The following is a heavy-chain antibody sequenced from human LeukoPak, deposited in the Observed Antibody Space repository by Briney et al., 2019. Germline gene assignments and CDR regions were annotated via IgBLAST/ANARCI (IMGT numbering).Heavy chain of an antibody. Sequence: GASVKVSCKASGGTFSSYAISWVRQAPGQGLEWMGRIIPLLGIANYAQKFQGRVTITADKSTSTAYMELSSLRSEGTAVYYCARAPLSNHPGDYGGQGTLVTPSS. V-gene: IGHV1-69*04. D-gene: IGHD4-11*01. CDR1: GGTFSSYA. J-gene: IGHJ4*02. CDR2: IIPLLGIA. CDR3: ARAPLSNHPGDY.